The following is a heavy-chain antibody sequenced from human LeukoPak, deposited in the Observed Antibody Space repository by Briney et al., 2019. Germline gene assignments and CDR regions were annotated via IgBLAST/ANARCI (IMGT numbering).Heavy chain of an antibody. CDR3: ARVGGSSGWNLGWFDP. D-gene: IGHD6-19*01. CDR2: ISGSGGST. J-gene: IGHJ5*02. V-gene: IGHV3-23*01. Sequence: GGSLRLSCAASGFTFSSYAMSWVRQAPGKGLEWVSAISGSGGSTYYADSVKGRFTISTDNFKNTLYVQMNSLRAEDTAVYYCARVGGSSGWNLGWFDPWGQGTLVTVSS. CDR1: GFTFSSYA.